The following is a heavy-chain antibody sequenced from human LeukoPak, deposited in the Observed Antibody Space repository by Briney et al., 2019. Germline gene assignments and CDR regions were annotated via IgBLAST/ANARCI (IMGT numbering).Heavy chain of an antibody. CDR1: GFTLNRNY. J-gene: IGHJ6*03. Sequence: GGSLRLSCVASGFTLNRNYMSWVPQAPGKGLEWVSVIYSGGSTYYADSVKGPFTISRDNSKNTLYLQMNSLRAEDTAVYYCASGSGSYRTPYYYMDVWGTGTTVTVSS. CDR2: IYSGGST. V-gene: IGHV3-53*01. D-gene: IGHD3-10*01. CDR3: ASGSGSYRTPYYYMDV.